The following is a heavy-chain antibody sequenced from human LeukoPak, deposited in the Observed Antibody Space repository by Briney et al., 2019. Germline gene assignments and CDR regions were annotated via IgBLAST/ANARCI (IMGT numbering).Heavy chain of an antibody. CDR2: ISGSGGST. Sequence: QSGGSLRLSCAASGFTFSSYAMSWVRQAPGKGLEWVSAISGSGGSTYYADSVKGRFTISRDNSKNTLYLQMNSLRAEDTALYYCAKAKGPGIAVAYNWFDPWGQGTLVTVSS. D-gene: IGHD6-19*01. J-gene: IGHJ5*02. CDR3: AKAKGPGIAVAYNWFDP. CDR1: GFTFSSYA. V-gene: IGHV3-23*01.